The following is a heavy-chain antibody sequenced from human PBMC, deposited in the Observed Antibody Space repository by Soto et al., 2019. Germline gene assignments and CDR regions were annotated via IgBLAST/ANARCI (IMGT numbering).Heavy chain of an antibody. CDR1: GGYISSGGYS. CDR3: ASSNYYDSSGYFDY. CDR2: IYHSGST. V-gene: IGHV4-30-2*01. J-gene: IGHJ4*02. Sequence: QLQLQESGSGLVKPSQTLSLTCAVSGGYISSGGYSWSWIRQPPGKGLEWIGYIYHSGSTYYNPSLKSRVTISVDRSKNQFSLKLSSVTAADTAVYYCASSNYYDSSGYFDYWGQGTLVTVSS. D-gene: IGHD3-22*01.